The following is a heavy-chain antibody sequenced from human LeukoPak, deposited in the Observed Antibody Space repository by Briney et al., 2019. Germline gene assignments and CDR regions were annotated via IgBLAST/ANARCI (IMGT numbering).Heavy chain of an antibody. CDR2: ICYSGST. CDR1: GGSISSSSYY. J-gene: IGHJ5*02. Sequence: SETLSLTCTVSGGSISSSSYYWGWIRQPPGKGLEWIGSICYSGSTYYNPSLKSRVTISVDTSNNQFSMKLSSMTAADTAVYYCARHNAEDIVVVVAENNWFDPWGQGTLVTVSS. CDR3: ARHNAEDIVVVVAENNWFDP. V-gene: IGHV4-39*01. D-gene: IGHD2-15*01.